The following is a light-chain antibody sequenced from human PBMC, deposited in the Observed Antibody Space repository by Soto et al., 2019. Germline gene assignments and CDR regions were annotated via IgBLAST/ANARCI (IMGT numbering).Light chain of an antibody. J-gene: IGLJ2*01. V-gene: IGLV2-14*03. CDR2: DVS. Sequence: QSALTQPASVSGSPGQSITISCTGTSSDVGGYNFVSWYQQHPGKAPKFIIYDVSNRPSGVSNRFSGSTSGNTASLTISGLQAEEEADYYCSSYTSSSTVIFGGGTKLTVL. CDR3: SSYTSSSTVI. CDR1: SSDVGGYNF.